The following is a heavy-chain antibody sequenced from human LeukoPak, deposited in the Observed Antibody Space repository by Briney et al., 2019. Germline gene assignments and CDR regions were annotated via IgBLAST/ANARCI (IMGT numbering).Heavy chain of an antibody. J-gene: IGHJ4*02. CDR1: GFTFSSYS. CDR2: MSSSSGYI. Sequence: GGSLRLSCAASGFTFSSYSINWVRQAPGKGLEWVSSMSSSSGYIYYADSVKGRFTISRDNAKNSLYLQMNSLRAEDTAVYYCARGGIAAAGTRDYWGQGTLVTVSS. CDR3: ARGGIAAAGTRDY. D-gene: IGHD6-13*01. V-gene: IGHV3-21*01.